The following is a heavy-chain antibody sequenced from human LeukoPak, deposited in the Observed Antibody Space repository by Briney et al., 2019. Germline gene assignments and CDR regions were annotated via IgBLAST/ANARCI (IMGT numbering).Heavy chain of an antibody. CDR2: IIPILGIA. CDR3: VLKLGGRWNYYYYGMDV. J-gene: IGHJ6*02. V-gene: IGHV1-69*04. CDR1: GGTFSSYA. Sequence: ASVKVSCKASGGTFSSYAISWVRQAPGQGLEWMGRIIPILGIANYAQKFQGRVTTTADKSTSTAYMELSSLRSEDTAVYYCVLKLGGRWNYYYYGMDVWGQGTTVSVSS. D-gene: IGHD2-15*01.